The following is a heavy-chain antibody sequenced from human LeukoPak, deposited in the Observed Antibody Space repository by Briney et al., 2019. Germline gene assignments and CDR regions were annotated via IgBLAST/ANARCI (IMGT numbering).Heavy chain of an antibody. V-gene: IGHV4-59*01. CDR1: GGSFSGYY. CDR2: TYYGGST. Sequence: SETLSLTCAVYGGSFSGYYWSWIRQPPEKGLEWIGYTYYGGSTKFNPSLKSRVAISVDTSKKQFSLNLTSVTAADTAVYYCARGPSVTSIGGPWGQGTLVTVSA. J-gene: IGHJ5*02. D-gene: IGHD4-17*01. CDR3: ARGPSVTSIGGP.